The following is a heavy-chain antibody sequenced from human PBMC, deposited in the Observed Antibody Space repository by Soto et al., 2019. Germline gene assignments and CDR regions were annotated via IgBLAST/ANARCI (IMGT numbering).Heavy chain of an antibody. Sequence: ASVKVSCKASGYTFTSYDINWVRQATGQGLEWMGWMNPNSGNTGYAQKFQGRVTMTRNTSISTAYMELSSLRSEDTAVYYCARPSMVRADDAFDIWGQGTMVTVSS. D-gene: IGHD3-10*01. CDR1: GYTFTSYD. J-gene: IGHJ3*02. V-gene: IGHV1-8*01. CDR2: MNPNSGNT. CDR3: ARPSMVRADDAFDI.